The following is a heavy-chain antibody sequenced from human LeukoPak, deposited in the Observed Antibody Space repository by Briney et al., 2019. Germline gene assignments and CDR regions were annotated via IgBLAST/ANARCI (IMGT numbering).Heavy chain of an antibody. CDR2: IKQDGSEK. D-gene: IGHD3-10*01. V-gene: IGHV3-7*01. J-gene: IGHJ4*02. Sequence: GGSLRLSCTVSGITFGDYTMSWFRLAPGKGLEWVANIKQDGSEKYYVDSVKGRFTISRDNAKNSLYLQMNSLRAEDTAVYYCARISLWFGELAFDYWGQGTLVTVSS. CDR3: ARISLWFGELAFDY. CDR1: GITFGDYT.